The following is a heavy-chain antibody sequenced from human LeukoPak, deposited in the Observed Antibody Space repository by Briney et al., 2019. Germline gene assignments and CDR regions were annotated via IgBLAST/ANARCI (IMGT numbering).Heavy chain of an antibody. Sequence: SSXXVSCKASGGTFSSYAISWVRQAPGQGLEWMGGIIPIFGTANYAQKFQGRVTITTDESTSTAYMELSSLRSEDTAVYYCARGITIFNWFDPWGQGTLVTVSS. CDR1: GGTFSSYA. D-gene: IGHD3-9*01. J-gene: IGHJ5*02. V-gene: IGHV1-69*05. CDR2: IIPIFGTA. CDR3: ARGITIFNWFDP.